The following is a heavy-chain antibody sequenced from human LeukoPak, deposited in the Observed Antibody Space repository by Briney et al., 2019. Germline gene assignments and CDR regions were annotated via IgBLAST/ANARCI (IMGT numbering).Heavy chain of an antibody. CDR3: ARDYYYDSGGYYSNFDY. V-gene: IGHV3-21*01. J-gene: IGHJ4*02. D-gene: IGHD3-22*01. CDR2: ISSSSSSYI. CDR1: GFTFSSYS. Sequence: GGSLRLSCAASGFTFSSYSMNWARQAPGKGLEWVSAISSSSSSYIYYADSVKGRFTISRDNAKNSLYLQMNSLRAEDTAVYYCARDYYYDSGGYYSNFDYWGQGTLVTVSS.